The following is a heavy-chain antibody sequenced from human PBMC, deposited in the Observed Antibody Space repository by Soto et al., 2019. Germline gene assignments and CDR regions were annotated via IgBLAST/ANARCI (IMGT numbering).Heavy chain of an antibody. CDR3: TAMVQTYYYYGMDV. CDR2: ISSSSSTI. J-gene: IGHJ6*02. CDR1: GFTFSSYS. Sequence: GGSLRLSCAASGFTFSSYSMNWVRQAPGKGLVWVSYISSSSSTIYYADSVKGRFTISRDNAKNSLYLQMNSLRDEDTAVYYCTAMVQTYYYYGMDVWGQGTTVTVSS. D-gene: IGHD5-18*01. V-gene: IGHV3-48*02.